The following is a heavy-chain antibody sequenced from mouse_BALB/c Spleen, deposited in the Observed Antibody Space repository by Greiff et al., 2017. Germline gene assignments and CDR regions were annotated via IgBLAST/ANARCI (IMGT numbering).Heavy chain of an antibody. J-gene: IGHJ2*01. V-gene: IGHV1-14*01. Sequence: EVQGVESGPELVKPGASVKMSCKASGYTFTSYVMHWVKQKPGQGLEWIGYINPYNDGTKYNEKFKGKATLTSDKSSSTAYMELSSLTSEDSAVYYCARSGWLLPYFDYWGQGTTLTVSS. D-gene: IGHD2-3*01. CDR2: INPYNDGT. CDR3: ARSGWLLPYFDY. CDR1: GYTFTSYV.